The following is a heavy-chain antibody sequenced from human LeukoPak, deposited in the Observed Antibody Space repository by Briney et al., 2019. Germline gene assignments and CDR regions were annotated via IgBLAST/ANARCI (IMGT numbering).Heavy chain of an antibody. CDR3: AGHNGGSSRKAALGY. Sequence: GGSLRLSCAASGFTVSSIHMVWVRQAPGKGLEWVSVTYTGGNSYYADSVKGRFTISTDNSKNTLYLQMNSLTAEDTAVFYCAGHNGGSSRKAALGYWGQGTLVTVSS. J-gene: IGHJ4*02. V-gene: IGHV3-53*01. D-gene: IGHD6-6*01. CDR2: TYTGGNS. CDR1: GFTVSSIH.